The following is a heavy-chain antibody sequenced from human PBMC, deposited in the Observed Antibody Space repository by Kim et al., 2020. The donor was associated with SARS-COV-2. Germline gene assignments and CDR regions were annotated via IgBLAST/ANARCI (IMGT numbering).Heavy chain of an antibody. CDR1: GFTFSSYE. J-gene: IGHJ4*02. D-gene: IGHD3-9*01. CDR3: TRGGGYDNQADF. V-gene: IGHV3-48*03. Sequence: GGSLRLSCAASGFTFSSYEMNWVRQAPRKGLEWVSHISSSGSIIYYTDSVKGRFTISRDNAKNSLYLQMNSLRAEDTAVYYCTRGGGYDNQADFWGQGTL. CDR2: ISSSGSII.